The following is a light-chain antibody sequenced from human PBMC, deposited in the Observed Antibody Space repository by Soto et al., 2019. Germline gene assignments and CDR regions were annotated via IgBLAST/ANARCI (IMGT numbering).Light chain of an antibody. CDR2: DAS. Sequence: ESVLTQSPATLSLSPGERATLSCRASPSVSNSLAWYQHKPGQAPRLLIYDASNRATGVPTRFSGSGSGTDFTLTISSLEPEDFAVYYCQQRSNWPRTFGQGTKVEIK. J-gene: IGKJ1*01. CDR3: QQRSNWPRT. CDR1: PSVSNS. V-gene: IGKV3-11*01.